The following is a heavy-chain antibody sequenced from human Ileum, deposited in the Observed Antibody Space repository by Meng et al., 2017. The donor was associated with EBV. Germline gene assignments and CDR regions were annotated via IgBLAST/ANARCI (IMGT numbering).Heavy chain of an antibody. D-gene: IGHD3-10*01. J-gene: IGHJ4*02. Sequence: QGSRPGPVKPSGTLSLLCAVTGALIGSSYWLTWVRQPPEKGLEWIGEIYHSGSTNYNPSLKSRLTLSVDKSKSQFSLELISVTAADTAVYYCARGRRFGSGRYALDYWGQGTLVTVSS. CDR1: GALIGSSYW. V-gene: IGHV4-4*02. CDR2: IYHSGST. CDR3: ARGRRFGSGRYALDY.